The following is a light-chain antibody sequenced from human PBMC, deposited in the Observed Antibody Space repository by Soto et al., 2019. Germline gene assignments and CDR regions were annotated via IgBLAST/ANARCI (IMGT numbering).Light chain of an antibody. Sequence: EIVLTQSPATLSLSPGEGATLSCRASQSISSHLAWYQQKPGQAPRLLMYDASNRATGIPARFSGSGSGTDFTLTISSLAPEDFAVYYCQQRPNWSLTFGGGTKVEIK. CDR2: DAS. CDR3: QQRPNWSLT. J-gene: IGKJ4*01. CDR1: QSISSH. V-gene: IGKV3-11*01.